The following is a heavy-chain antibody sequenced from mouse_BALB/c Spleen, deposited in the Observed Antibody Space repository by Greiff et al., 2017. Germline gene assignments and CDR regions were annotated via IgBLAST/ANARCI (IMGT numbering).Heavy chain of an antibody. V-gene: IGHV1-20*02. J-gene: IGHJ3*01. CDR2: INPYNGDT. CDR3: ARRWFGY. CDR1: GYSFTGYF. Sequence: VQLQQSGPELVKPGASVKISCKASGYSFTGYFMNWVMQSHGKSLEWIGRINPYNGDTFYNQKFKGKATLTVDKSSSTAHMELRSLASEDSAVYYCARRWFGYWGQGTLVTVSA.